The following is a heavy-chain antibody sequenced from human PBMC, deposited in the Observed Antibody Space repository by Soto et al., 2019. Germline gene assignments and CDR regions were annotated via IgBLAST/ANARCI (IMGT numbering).Heavy chain of an antibody. D-gene: IGHD3-3*01. Sequence: GGSLRLSCAASGFTFSSYDMHWVRQAPGKGLEWVAVISYDGGNKYYADSVKGRFTTSRDNSKNTLYLQMNSLRAEDTAVYYCARTWAYDFWSGSPDAMDVWGQGTTVTVSS. CDR3: ARTWAYDFWSGSPDAMDV. CDR2: ISYDGGNK. CDR1: GFTFSSYD. J-gene: IGHJ6*02. V-gene: IGHV3-30-3*01.